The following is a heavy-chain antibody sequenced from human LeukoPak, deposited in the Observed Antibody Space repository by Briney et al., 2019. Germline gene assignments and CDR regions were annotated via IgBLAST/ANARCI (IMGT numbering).Heavy chain of an antibody. CDR2: ISGGGDYI. J-gene: IGHJ4*02. Sequence: GGSLRLSCAVSGFTFSDFAMNWVRQAPGKGLEWVSGISGGGDYIEYADSVRGRFTISRDNSKNTLYLQMNSLRAEDTAVCHCAKGVYGNGWPDWGQGTLVTVST. CDR3: AKGVYGNGWPD. D-gene: IGHD6-19*01. V-gene: IGHV3-23*01. CDR1: GFTFSDFA.